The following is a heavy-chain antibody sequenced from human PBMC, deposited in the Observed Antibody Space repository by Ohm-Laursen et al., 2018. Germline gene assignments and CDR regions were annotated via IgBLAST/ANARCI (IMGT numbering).Heavy chain of an antibody. CDR1: GFTFSSYS. CDR2: ISYDGSNQ. CDR3: AKDRGRLQYLDY. Sequence: SLRLSCTASGFTFSSYSMNWVRQAPGKGLEWVALISYDGSNQYYADSVKGRFTISRDNSKNTLYLQMSSLRAEDTAVYYCAKDRGRLQYLDYWGQGTLVTVSS. J-gene: IGHJ4*02. V-gene: IGHV3-30*18. D-gene: IGHD5-24*01.